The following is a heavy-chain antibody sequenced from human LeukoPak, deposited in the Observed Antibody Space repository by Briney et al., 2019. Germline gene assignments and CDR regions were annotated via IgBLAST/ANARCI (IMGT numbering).Heavy chain of an antibody. Sequence: PGGSLRLSCAASGFTVSSNYMSWVRQAPGKGLEWVSAISGSGGSTYYADSVKGRFTISRDNSKNTLYLQMNSLRAEDTAVYYCAKVITMIVVVQANFDYWGQGTLVTVSS. J-gene: IGHJ4*02. CDR1: GFTVSSNY. CDR3: AKVITMIVVVQANFDY. V-gene: IGHV3-23*01. D-gene: IGHD3-22*01. CDR2: ISGSGGST.